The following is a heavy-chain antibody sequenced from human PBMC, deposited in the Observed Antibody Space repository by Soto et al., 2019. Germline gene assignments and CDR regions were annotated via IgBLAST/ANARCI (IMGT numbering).Heavy chain of an antibody. CDR1: GFTFSSYS. J-gene: IGHJ6*02. Sequence: GGSLRLSCAASGFTFSSYSMNWVRQAPGKGLEWVSSISSSSSYIYYADSVKGRFTISRDNAKNSLYLQMNSLRAQDTAVYYCAREYGKRVGYYYGMDVWGQGTTVTVSS. CDR3: AREYGKRVGYYYGMDV. D-gene: IGHD4-17*01. V-gene: IGHV3-21*01. CDR2: ISSSSSYI.